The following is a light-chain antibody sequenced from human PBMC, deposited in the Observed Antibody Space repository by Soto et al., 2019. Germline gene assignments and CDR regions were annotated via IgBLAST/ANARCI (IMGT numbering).Light chain of an antibody. V-gene: IGKV3-15*01. Sequence: MSQSPSTLSASPGESATISCRASQGISNNLAWYQHKPGQTPRLLIYATSTMHTGVPTRFSGSRSGTEFTLTINSLQSEDFAVYYCQPDNNWPCTFGQGTKVEIK. CDR1: QGISNN. CDR3: QPDNNWPCT. CDR2: ATS. J-gene: IGKJ4*01.